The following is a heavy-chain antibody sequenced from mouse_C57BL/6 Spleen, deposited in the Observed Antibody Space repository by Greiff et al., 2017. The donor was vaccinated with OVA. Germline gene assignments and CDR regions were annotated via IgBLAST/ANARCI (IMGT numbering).Heavy chain of an antibody. CDR2: INPNNGGT. CDR1: GYTFTDYN. J-gene: IGHJ1*03. CDR3: ARYGSYWYFDV. D-gene: IGHD2-2*01. Sequence: VQLKESGPELVKPGASVKMSCKASGYTFTDYNMHWVKQSHGKSLEWIGYINPNNGGTSYNQKFKGKATLTVNKSSSTAYMELRSLTSEDSAVYYCARYGSYWYFDVWGTGTTVTVSS. V-gene: IGHV1-22*01.